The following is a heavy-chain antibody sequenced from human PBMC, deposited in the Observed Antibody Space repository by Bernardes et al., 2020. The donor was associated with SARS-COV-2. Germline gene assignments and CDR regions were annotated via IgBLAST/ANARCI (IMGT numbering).Heavy chain of an antibody. CDR1: GFTFSSYD. CDR3: ARGGTGTTYYYYYGMDV. V-gene: IGHV3-13*01. CDR2: IGTAGDT. J-gene: IGHJ6*02. D-gene: IGHD1-1*01. Sequence: GGSLRLSCAASGFTFSSYDMHWVRQATGKGLEWVSAIGTAGDTYYPGSVKGRFTISRENAKNSLYLQMNSLRAGDTAVYYCARGGTGTTYYYYYGMDVWGQGTTVTVFS.